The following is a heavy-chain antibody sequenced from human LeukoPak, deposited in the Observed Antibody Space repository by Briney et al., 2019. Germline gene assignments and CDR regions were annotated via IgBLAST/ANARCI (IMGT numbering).Heavy chain of an antibody. CDR2: IHQDGTTK. V-gene: IGHV3-30*02. CDR1: GFTFSTYA. CDR3: VKGDG. Sequence: GGSLRLSCAASGFTFSTYAMHWVRQAPGQGLEWVAFIHQDGTTKYYADSVKGRFTISRDNSKNTLYLQMNSVRVEDTAVYYCVKGDGWGQGTLVTVSS. J-gene: IGHJ4*02.